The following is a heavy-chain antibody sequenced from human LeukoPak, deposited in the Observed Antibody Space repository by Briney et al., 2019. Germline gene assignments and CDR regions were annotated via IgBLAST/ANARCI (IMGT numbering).Heavy chain of an antibody. Sequence: PGGSLRLSCAASGFTFSSYSMNWVRQAPGKGLEWVSSISSSSSYIYYADSVKGRFTISRDNAKNSLYLQMNSLRAEDTAVYYCARDRLDGGNSLVDYWGQGTLVTVSS. CDR1: GFTFSSYS. D-gene: IGHD4-23*01. CDR3: ARDRLDGGNSLVDY. CDR2: ISSSSSYI. J-gene: IGHJ4*02. V-gene: IGHV3-21*01.